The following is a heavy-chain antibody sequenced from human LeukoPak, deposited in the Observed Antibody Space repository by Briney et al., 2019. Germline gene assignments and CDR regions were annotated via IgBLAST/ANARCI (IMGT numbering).Heavy chain of an antibody. Sequence: KSGGSLRLSCAASGFSFSSYSMNWVRQAPGKGLEWVSSISSSSSYIYYADSVKGRFTISRDNAKNSLYLQMNSLRAEDTAVYYCARDGVYYGSEFDYWGQGTLVTVSS. CDR2: ISSSSSYI. CDR1: GFSFSSYS. D-gene: IGHD3-10*01. V-gene: IGHV3-21*01. J-gene: IGHJ4*02. CDR3: ARDGVYYGSEFDY.